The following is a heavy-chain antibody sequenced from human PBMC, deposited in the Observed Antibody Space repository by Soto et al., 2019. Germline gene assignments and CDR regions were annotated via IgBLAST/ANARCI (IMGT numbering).Heavy chain of an antibody. CDR2: IKPNTDGT. D-gene: IGHD3-3*02. Sequence: SVEVSCVPPRFSISGPSLICVGHAPGQELEWMGWIKPNTDGTGYAQKFQERVTLTWDTSSSAGYLDLSRLRSDDTAVYYCARSPHSLEHVCQHYYF. V-gene: IGHV1-2*02. CDR3: ARSPHSLEHVCQHYYF. J-gene: IGHJ4*01. CDR1: RFSISGPS.